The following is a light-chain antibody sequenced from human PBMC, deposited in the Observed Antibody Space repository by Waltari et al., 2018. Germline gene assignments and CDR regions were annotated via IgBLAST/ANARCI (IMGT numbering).Light chain of an antibody. CDR3: CSYAGSYTWV. V-gene: IGLV2-11*01. J-gene: IGLJ3*02. Sequence: QSALTQPRSVSGSPGQSVTISCTGSRNDVGVYNYVSWYQHHPGKAPKLMIYDVSKRPSGVPDRFSGSKSGNTASLTTSGLQAEDEADYYCCSYAGSYTWVFGGGTKLTVL. CDR2: DVS. CDR1: RNDVGVYNY.